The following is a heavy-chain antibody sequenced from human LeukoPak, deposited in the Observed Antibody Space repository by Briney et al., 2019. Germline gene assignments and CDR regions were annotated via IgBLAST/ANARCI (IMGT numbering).Heavy chain of an antibody. V-gene: IGHV3-11*01. CDR1: GLTFSDYY. Sequence: PGGSLRLSCAVSGLTFSDYYMSWTRQAPGKGPELVSYISPSGSSIFYVDSVKSRFTISRDNAKNSLYLQMNSLRAEDTAVYYCARAPGPRAAADYWGQGTLVTVSS. CDR2: ISPSGSSI. CDR3: ARAPGPRAAADY. J-gene: IGHJ4*02. D-gene: IGHD6-13*01.